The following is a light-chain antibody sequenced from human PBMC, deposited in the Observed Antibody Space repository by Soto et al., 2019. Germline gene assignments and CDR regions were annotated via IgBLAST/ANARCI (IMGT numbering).Light chain of an antibody. J-gene: IGKJ4*01. CDR3: QKSYGPPLT. Sequence: DMEMTQSPSSLSASVGDRVTITCRASQSISNYLNWYQHKPGKVPKLLIYAASSLQSGVPTRFSGSGSGTDFTLTINSLQPEDFATYYFQKSYGPPLTFGGGSKIEIK. CDR2: AAS. CDR1: QSISNY. V-gene: IGKV1-39*01.